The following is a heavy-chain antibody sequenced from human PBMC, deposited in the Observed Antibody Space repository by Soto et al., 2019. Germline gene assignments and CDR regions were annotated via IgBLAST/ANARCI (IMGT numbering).Heavy chain of an antibody. Sequence: RRLSCAASGFTFSSYVMSWVRLAPGKGLAWVSAISGSDGSTYYADSVKGRFTISRDNSKNTLYLQMNSLRGEDTAVYYCARDLFSGWNFYYGMDVWGQGTTVTVSS. CDR1: GFTFSSYV. CDR2: ISGSDGST. CDR3: ARDLFSGWNFYYGMDV. D-gene: IGHD6-19*01. V-gene: IGHV3-23*01. J-gene: IGHJ6*02.